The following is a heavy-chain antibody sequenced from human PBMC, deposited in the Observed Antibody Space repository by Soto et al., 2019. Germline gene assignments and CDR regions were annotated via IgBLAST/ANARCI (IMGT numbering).Heavy chain of an antibody. CDR2: IYPGDSDT. CDR1: GYTFPNYW. Sequence: GESLKISCKGSGYTFPNYWIGWVRQMPGKGLEWMGIIYPGDSDTRYSPSFQGQVTISADKSINTAYLQWSSLKASDTAMYYCARHLEVATISQAYYWGQGTQVTVS. J-gene: IGHJ4*02. V-gene: IGHV5-51*01. D-gene: IGHD5-12*01. CDR3: ARHLEVATISQAYY.